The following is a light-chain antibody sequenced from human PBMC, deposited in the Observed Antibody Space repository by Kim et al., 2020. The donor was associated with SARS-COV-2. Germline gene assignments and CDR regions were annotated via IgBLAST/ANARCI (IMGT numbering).Light chain of an antibody. J-gene: IGKJ3*01. Sequence: SPGESATLSCRASQSVGRNLAWYQQKPGQAPRLVIYGASTRATGVPARFSGSGYGTEFTLTISSLQSEDFAVYYCQQYNNWPPLTFGPATKVDIK. CDR3: QQYNNWPPLT. CDR2: GAS. V-gene: IGKV3-15*01. CDR1: QSVGRN.